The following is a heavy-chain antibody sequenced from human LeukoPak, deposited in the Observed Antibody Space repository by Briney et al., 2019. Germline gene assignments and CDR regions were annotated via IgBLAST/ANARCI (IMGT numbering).Heavy chain of an antibody. CDR2: IYSGGST. Sequence: PGGSLRLSCAASGFTVSSNYMSWVRQAPGKGLEWVSDIYSGGSTYYADSAKGRFTISRDNANNSLYLQMNSLRADDTAVYYCARLVRGFGELFLRKTYNYYMDVWGKGTTVTVSS. V-gene: IGHV3-66*04. D-gene: IGHD3-10*01. J-gene: IGHJ6*03. CDR1: GFTVSSNY. CDR3: ARLVRGFGELFLRKTYNYYMDV.